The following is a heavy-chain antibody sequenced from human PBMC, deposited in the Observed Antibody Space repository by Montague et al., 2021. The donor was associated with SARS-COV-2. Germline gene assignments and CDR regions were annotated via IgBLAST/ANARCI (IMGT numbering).Heavy chain of an antibody. CDR3: ARWDPQTLTVISLRGKSANDY. V-gene: IGHV4-34*01. Sequence: SETLSLTCAVYGGSFSGYYWTWIRQSPGKGLEWIAEINHSGTTNYNFNPSLRSRVTISADISKNQFSLKLRSVTAADAAVYYCARWDPQTLTVISLRGKSANDYWGQGTLVTVSS. CDR2: INHSGTT. J-gene: IGHJ4*02. D-gene: IGHD4-11*01. CDR1: GGSFSGYY.